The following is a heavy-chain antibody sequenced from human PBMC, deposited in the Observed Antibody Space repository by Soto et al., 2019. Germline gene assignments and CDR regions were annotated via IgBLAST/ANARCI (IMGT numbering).Heavy chain of an antibody. D-gene: IGHD6-13*01. CDR1: GGSISSYY. CDR2: IYYSGST. Sequence: SETLSLTCTVSGGSISSYYWSWIRQPPGKGLEWIGYIYYSGSTNYNPSLKSRVTISVDTSKNQFSLKLSSLTAADTAVYYCARLDWYALYFDYWGQGTLVTVSS. V-gene: IGHV4-59*08. CDR3: ARLDWYALYFDY. J-gene: IGHJ4*02.